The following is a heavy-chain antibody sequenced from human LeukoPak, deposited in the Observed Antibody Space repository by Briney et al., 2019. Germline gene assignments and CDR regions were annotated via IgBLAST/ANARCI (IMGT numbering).Heavy chain of an antibody. CDR1: GITFSSYA. CDR3: AKDFHYYGSGSYPVFDY. V-gene: IGHV3-30*04. CDR2: IPYDGSNK. D-gene: IGHD3-10*01. J-gene: IGHJ4*02. Sequence: GGSLRLSCAASGITFSSYAMHWVRQAPGKGLEWVAVIPYDGSNKYYADSVKGRFTISRDNSKNTLYLQMNSLRAEDTAVYYCAKDFHYYGSGSYPVFDYWGQGTLVTVSS.